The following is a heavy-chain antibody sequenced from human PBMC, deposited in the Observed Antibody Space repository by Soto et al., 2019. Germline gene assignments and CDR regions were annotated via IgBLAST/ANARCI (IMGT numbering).Heavy chain of an antibody. CDR1: GFTLSSYG. D-gene: IGHD5-12*01. Sequence: GGSLRLSCAASGFTLSSYGMHWVRQAPGKGLEWVAIIWYDGSNKYYAESVKGRFTISRENSKNTMYLQMNSLRAEDTAVYYCARSYSGYDSVGYWGQGTLVTVSS. J-gene: IGHJ4*02. V-gene: IGHV3-33*01. CDR2: IWYDGSNK. CDR3: ARSYSGYDSVGY.